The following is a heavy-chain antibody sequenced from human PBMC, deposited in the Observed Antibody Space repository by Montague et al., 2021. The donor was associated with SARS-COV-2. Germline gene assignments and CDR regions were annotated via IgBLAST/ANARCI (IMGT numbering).Heavy chain of an antibody. D-gene: IGHD1-14*01. CDR3: ASRPGEPYYYDY. Sequence: SLRLSCAVSGFTLRSYSMTWVRQAPGKGLEWVSAISGSGSSTYYPDSVKGRFTISRDRPRNTLYLQMNSLRVEDTAVYYCASRPGEPYYYDYWGPGALVTVSS. J-gene: IGHJ4*02. CDR2: ISGSGSST. CDR1: GFTLRSYS. V-gene: IGHV3-23*01.